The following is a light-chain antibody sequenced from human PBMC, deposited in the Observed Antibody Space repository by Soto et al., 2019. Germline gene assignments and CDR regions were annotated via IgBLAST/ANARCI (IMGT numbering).Light chain of an antibody. J-gene: IGKJ1*01. V-gene: IGKV3-20*01. CDR2: EAS. Sequence: EIVLTQSPGTLSLSPGDRVTLSCRASQSVISNYLAWYQQKPGQAPRLLIYEASTRATGIPDRFSGSGSGTDFTLTISRLEPEDFAVYFCQQYGHSPRTFGQGTKVEIK. CDR3: QQYGHSPRT. CDR1: QSVISNY.